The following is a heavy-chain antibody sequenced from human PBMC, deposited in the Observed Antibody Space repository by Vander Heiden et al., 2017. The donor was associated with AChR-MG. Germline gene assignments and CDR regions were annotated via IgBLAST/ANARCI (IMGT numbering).Heavy chain of an antibody. CDR3: ARDLFSVSGRHDPYDSSGYYYVDYYYYYGMDV. Sequence: QVQLVESGGGVVQPGRSLRLSCAASGFTFSSYGMHWVRQAPGKGLEWVAVIWYDGSNKYYADSVKGRFTISRDNSKNTLYLQMNSLRAEDTAVYYCARDLFSVSGRHDPYDSSGYYYVDYYYYYGMDVWGQGTTVTVSS. CDR2: IWYDGSNK. CDR1: GFTFSSYG. V-gene: IGHV3-33*01. J-gene: IGHJ6*02. D-gene: IGHD3-22*01.